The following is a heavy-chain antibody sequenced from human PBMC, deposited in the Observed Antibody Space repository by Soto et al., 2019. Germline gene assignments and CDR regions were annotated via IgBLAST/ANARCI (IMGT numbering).Heavy chain of an antibody. J-gene: IGHJ5*02. Sequence: ASVKVSCKASGYTFTSYGSSWVRQAPGQGLEWMGWISAYNGNTNYAQKLQGRVTMTTDTSTSTAYMELRSLRSDDTAVYYCARPGCSSTSCARGANWFDPWGQGTLVTVSS. CDR3: ARPGCSSTSCARGANWFDP. CDR1: GYTFTSYG. CDR2: ISAYNGNT. D-gene: IGHD2-2*01. V-gene: IGHV1-18*01.